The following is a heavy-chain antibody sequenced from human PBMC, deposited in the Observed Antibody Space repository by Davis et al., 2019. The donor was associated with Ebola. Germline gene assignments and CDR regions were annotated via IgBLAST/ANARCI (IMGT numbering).Heavy chain of an antibody. Sequence: SETLSLTCIVSGGSISSSSYYWGWIRQPPGKGLEWIGYIYYSGSTNYNPSLKSRVTISLGTSKNQFSLKLSSVTAADTAIYYCARDRYSTVTTFYGMDVWGQGTTVTVSS. J-gene: IGHJ6*01. CDR3: ARDRYSTVTTFYGMDV. V-gene: IGHV4-61*01. CDR1: GGSISSSSYY. CDR2: IYYSGST. D-gene: IGHD4-17*01.